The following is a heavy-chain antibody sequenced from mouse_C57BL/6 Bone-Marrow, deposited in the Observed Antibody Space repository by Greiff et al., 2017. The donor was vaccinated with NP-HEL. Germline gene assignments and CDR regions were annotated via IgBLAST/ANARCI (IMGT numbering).Heavy chain of an antibody. V-gene: IGHV5-2*01. CDR2: INSDGGST. CDR3: ARHGGYYGSSYDWYFDV. D-gene: IGHD1-1*01. CDR1: EYEFPSHD. J-gene: IGHJ1*03. Sequence: DVMLVESGGGLVQPGESLKLSCESNEYEFPSHDMSWVRKTPEKRLELVAAINSDGGSTYYPETMERRFIISRDNTKKTQYLQMSSLRAEDTALYDCARHGGYYGSSYDWYFDVWGTGTTVTVSS.